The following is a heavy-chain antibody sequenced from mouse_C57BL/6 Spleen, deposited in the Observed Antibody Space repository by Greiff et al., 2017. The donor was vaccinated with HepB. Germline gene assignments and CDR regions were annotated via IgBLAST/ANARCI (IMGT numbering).Heavy chain of an antibody. CDR2: ISSGGSYT. CDR3: ARHRDYGSSSTPDY. D-gene: IGHD1-1*01. V-gene: IGHV5-6*01. Sequence: EVQVVESGGDLVKPGGSLKLSCAASGFTFSSYGMSLVRQTPDKRLEWVATISSGGSYTYYPDSVKGRFTISRDNAKNTLYLQMSSLKSEDTAMYYCARHRDYGSSSTPDYWGQGTTLTVSS. CDR1: GFTFSSYG. J-gene: IGHJ2*01.